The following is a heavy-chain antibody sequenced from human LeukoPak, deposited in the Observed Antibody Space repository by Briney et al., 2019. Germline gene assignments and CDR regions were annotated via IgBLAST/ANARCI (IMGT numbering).Heavy chain of an antibody. D-gene: IGHD3-22*01. Sequence: GGSLRLSCAASGFTFDDYAMHWVRHAPGKGLEWVSGISWNSGSIGYADSVKGRFTISRDNAKNSLYLQMNSLRAEDTALYYCAKDHDYYYDSSGYSSWGQGTLVTVSS. CDR2: ISWNSGSI. J-gene: IGHJ4*02. CDR3: AKDHDYYYDSSGYSS. CDR1: GFTFDDYA. V-gene: IGHV3-9*01.